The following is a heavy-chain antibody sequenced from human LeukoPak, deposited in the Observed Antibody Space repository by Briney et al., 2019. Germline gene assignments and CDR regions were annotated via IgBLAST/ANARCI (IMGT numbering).Heavy chain of an antibody. V-gene: IGHV4-30-4*01. Sequence: PSQTLSLTCTVSGGSISSGDYYWSWIRQPPGKGLEWIGYIYYSGSTNYNPSLKSRVTISVDTSKNQFSLKLSSVTAADTAVYYCARQGSDFWSGYPYYYYYGMDVWGQGTTVTVSS. CDR3: ARQGSDFWSGYPYYYYYGMDV. CDR1: GGSISSGDYY. D-gene: IGHD3-3*01. CDR2: IYYSGST. J-gene: IGHJ6*02.